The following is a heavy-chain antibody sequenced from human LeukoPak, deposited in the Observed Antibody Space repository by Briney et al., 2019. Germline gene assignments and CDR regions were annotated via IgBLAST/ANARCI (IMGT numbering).Heavy chain of an antibody. CDR2: IYYSGST. CDR1: GGSISSYY. V-gene: IGHV4-59*08. D-gene: IGHD3-22*01. J-gene: IGHJ3*02. CDR3: ARGSDDSSGYSVAFDI. Sequence: SETLSLTCTVSGGSISSYYWSWVRQPPGKGLEWVGYIYYSGSTNYNASLKSRVTISVDTSKNQFSLKLSAVTAADTAVYYCARGSDDSSGYSVAFDIWGQGTMVTVSS.